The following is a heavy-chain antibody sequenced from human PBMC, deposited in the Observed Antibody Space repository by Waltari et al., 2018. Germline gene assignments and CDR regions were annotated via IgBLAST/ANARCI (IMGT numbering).Heavy chain of an antibody. CDR3: ATYIGASIGTAAFDV. CDR1: GGSITSNRHY. Sequence: QLQLQESGPGLGKPSETLSLTCIVSGGSITSNRHYWAWLRRPPGQGLEWIGTMSYNGATYSSPSLKSRVTVSRDTSKNHLSLKLGSVTAADTAVYYCATYIGASIGTAAFDVWGQGTMVTVSS. CDR2: MSYNGAT. J-gene: IGHJ3*01. V-gene: IGHV4-39*02. D-gene: IGHD5-12*01.